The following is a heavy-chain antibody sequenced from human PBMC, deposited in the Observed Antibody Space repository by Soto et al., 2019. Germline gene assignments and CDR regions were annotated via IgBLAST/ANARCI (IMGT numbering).Heavy chain of an antibody. CDR3: ARDRGSYALDY. CDR2: VNPILSMS. CDR1: GDTFSFYT. J-gene: IGHJ4*02. V-gene: IGHV1-69*04. Sequence: GASVKVSCKASGDTFSFYTINWVRQAPGLGLEWMGRVNPILSMSNYAQKFQGRVTMTADKSTSTAYMELRSLRSDDTAVYYCARDRGSYALDYWGQGTLVTVSS. D-gene: IGHD1-26*01.